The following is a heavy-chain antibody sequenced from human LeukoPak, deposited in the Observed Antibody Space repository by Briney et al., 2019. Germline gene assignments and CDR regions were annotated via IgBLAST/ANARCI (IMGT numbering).Heavy chain of an antibody. J-gene: IGHJ5*02. V-gene: IGHV3-43*02. D-gene: IGHD3-10*01. Sequence: GGSLRLSCAGSGFTFDHYAMHWVRQAPGQGLEWVSLISGGGGSTYYADSVKGRFTISRDNSKNSLYLQMNSLRIEETALYYCAKEISASGTIGNWFDPWGQGTLVTVFS. CDR3: AKEISASGTIGNWFDP. CDR2: ISGGGGST. CDR1: GFTFDHYA.